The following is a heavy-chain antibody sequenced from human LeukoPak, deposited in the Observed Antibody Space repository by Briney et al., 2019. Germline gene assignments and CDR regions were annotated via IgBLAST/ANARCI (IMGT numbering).Heavy chain of an antibody. CDR3: ARDGLLGYFDY. V-gene: IGHV3-30-3*01. CDR1: GFTFSSYA. Sequence: GRSLRLSCAASGFTFSSYAMHWVRQAPGKGLEWVAVISYDGSNKYYADSVKGRFTISRDNSKNTLYLQMNSLRAEDTAVYYCARDGLLGYFDYWGQGTLVIVSS. J-gene: IGHJ4*02. CDR2: ISYDGSNK.